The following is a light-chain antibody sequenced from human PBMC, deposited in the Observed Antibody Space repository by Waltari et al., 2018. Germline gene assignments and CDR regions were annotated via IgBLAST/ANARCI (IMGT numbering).Light chain of an antibody. CDR2: KVS. V-gene: IGKV2-30*02. Sequence: DVVLTQSPLSLPVTLGQPASISCRSSQSLVHSDGNTYLNWFQQRPGQSPRRLIYKVSNRDAGVPDRLSGSGSGTDFTLKISRVEAEDVGVYYCMQGTHWPRTFGQGTKVQIK. CDR1: QSLVHSDGNTY. CDR3: MQGTHWPRT. J-gene: IGKJ1*01.